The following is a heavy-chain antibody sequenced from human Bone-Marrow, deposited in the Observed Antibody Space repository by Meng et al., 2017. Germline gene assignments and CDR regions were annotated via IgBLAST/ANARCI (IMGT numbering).Heavy chain of an antibody. D-gene: IGHD5-18*01. CDR3: ARFLPGYSYGFDY. Sequence: SETLSLTCAVYGGSFSGYYWSWIRQPPGKGLEWIGEINHSGNTNYNPSLKSRVTISVDTSKNQFSLKLSSVTAADTAVYYCARFLPGYSYGFDYWGQGTLVTVSS. V-gene: IGHV4-34*01. CDR2: INHSGNT. CDR1: GGSFSGYY. J-gene: IGHJ4*02.